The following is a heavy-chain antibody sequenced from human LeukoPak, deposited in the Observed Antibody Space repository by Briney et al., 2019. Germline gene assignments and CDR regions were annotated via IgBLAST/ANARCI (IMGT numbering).Heavy chain of an antibody. CDR2: ISSSSSYI. Sequence: GGSLRLSCVASGFTFSSYSMNWVRQAPGKGLEWVSSISSSSSYIYYADSVKGRFTISRDNAKNSLYLQMNSLRAEDTAVYYCARDVSDQRYQLVRTYYFDYWGQGTLVTVSS. V-gene: IGHV3-21*01. D-gene: IGHD2-2*01. CDR1: GFTFSSYS. CDR3: ARDVSDQRYQLVRTYYFDY. J-gene: IGHJ4*02.